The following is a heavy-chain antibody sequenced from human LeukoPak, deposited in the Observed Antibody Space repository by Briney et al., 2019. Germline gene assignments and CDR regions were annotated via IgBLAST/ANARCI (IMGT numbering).Heavy chain of an antibody. CDR2: IFYSGST. D-gene: IGHD5-18*01. CDR3: TRDTTTAMDYKYYMDV. J-gene: IGHJ6*03. V-gene: IGHV4-39*07. Sequence: SETLSLTCTVSGGSISTSNYYWGWIRQPPGKGLEWIGNIFYSGSTYYSPSLRSRVTISLDTSRNQFSLKLNSVTAADTAVYYCTRDTTTAMDYKYYMDVWGKGTTVTVSS. CDR1: GGSISTSNYY.